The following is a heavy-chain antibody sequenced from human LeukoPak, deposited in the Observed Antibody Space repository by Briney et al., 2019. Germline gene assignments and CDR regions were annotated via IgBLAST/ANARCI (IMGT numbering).Heavy chain of an antibody. V-gene: IGHV4-31*03. Sequence: SQTLSLTCTVSGGSISSGGYYWSWIRQHPGKGLEWIGYIHYTGSNSYNPSLKSRVTISVDTSKSQFSLNLSSVTAADTALYYCARDPATWYFDLWGRGTLVTVSS. J-gene: IGHJ2*01. CDR1: GGSISSGGYY. CDR3: ARDPATWYFDL. CDR2: IHYTGSN.